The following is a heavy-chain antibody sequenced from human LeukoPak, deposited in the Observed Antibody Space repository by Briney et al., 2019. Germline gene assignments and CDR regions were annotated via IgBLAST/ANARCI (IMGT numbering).Heavy chain of an antibody. CDR3: AKAPIYYYGSGSYYNFDY. Sequence: GGSLRLSCAASGFTFSSYEMNWVRQAPGKGLEWVSYISSSGSTIYYADSVKGRFTISRDNSKNTLYLQMNSLRAEDTAVYYCAKAPIYYYGSGSYYNFDYWGQGTLVTVSS. CDR1: GFTFSSYE. D-gene: IGHD3-10*01. V-gene: IGHV3-48*03. CDR2: ISSSGSTI. J-gene: IGHJ4*02.